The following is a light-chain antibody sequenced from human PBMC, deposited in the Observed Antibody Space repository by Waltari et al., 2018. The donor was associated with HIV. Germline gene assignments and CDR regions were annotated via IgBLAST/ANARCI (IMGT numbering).Light chain of an antibody. CDR1: STNIGSNN. CDR3: VVWDDSLSGVV. J-gene: IGLJ2*01. CDR2: RDN. V-gene: IGLV1-47*01. Sequence: QSVVTQSPSASGTPGQSVPISCSGSSTNIGSNNVFRYQHLPGMAPKLLIYRDNQRPSGVPDRISGSRSGTSASLAISGLRSEDEAVYYCVVWDDSLSGVVFGGGTSLTVL.